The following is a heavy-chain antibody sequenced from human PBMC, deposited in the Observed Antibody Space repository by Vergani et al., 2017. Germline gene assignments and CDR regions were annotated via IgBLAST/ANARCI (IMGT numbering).Heavy chain of an antibody. CDR2: IRSKAYGGTT. Sequence: EVQLVESGGGLVQPGRSLRLSCTASGFTFGDYAMSWVRQAPGKGLEWVGFIRSKAYGGTTEYAASVKGRFTISRDDSKSIAYLQMNSLKTEDTAVYYCAKESDGGSGWELHPERSGYFQHWGQGTLVTVTS. CDR1: GFTFGDYA. V-gene: IGHV3-49*04. D-gene: IGHD6-19*01. J-gene: IGHJ1*01. CDR3: AKESDGGSGWELHPERSGYFQH.